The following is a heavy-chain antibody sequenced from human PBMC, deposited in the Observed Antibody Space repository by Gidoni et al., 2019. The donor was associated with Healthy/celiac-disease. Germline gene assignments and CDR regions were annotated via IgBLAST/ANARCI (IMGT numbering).Heavy chain of an antibody. D-gene: IGHD5-12*01. J-gene: IGHJ2*01. CDR2: IYYSGST. Sequence: QVQLQESGPGLVKPSETLSLTCTVSGGSISSYYWSWIRQPPGKGLEWIGYIYYSGSTNYNPSLKSRVTISVDTSKNQFSLKLSSVTAADTAVYYCARVGHVEMAPRSYWYFDLWGRGTLVTVSS. CDR3: ARVGHVEMAPRSYWYFDL. V-gene: IGHV4-59*01. CDR1: GGSISSYY.